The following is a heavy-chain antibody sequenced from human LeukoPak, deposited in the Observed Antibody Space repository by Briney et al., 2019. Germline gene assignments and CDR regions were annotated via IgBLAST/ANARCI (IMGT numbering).Heavy chain of an antibody. CDR3: TTYTSGHY. CDR2: ITTKANSYAT. CDR1: GFTFSAFH. J-gene: IGHJ4*02. Sequence: GGSLKLSCAASGFTFSAFHMHWVRQASGKGLEWVGRITTKANSYATAYAASVKGRFTVSRDDSKNTAYLQMSGLKTEDTAVYYCTTYTSGHYWGQGTLVTVSP. D-gene: IGHD6-19*01. V-gene: IGHV3-73*01.